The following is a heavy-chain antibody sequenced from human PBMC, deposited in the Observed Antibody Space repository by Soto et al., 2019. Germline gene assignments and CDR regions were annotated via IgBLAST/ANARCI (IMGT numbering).Heavy chain of an antibody. D-gene: IGHD5-12*01. CDR2: IYYSGST. V-gene: IGHV4-59*08. Sequence: SETLSLTCTVSGGSISSYYWSWIRQPPGKGLEWIGYIYYSGSTNYNPSLKSRVTISVDTSKNQFSLKLSSVTAADTAVYYCARHWVATNPLDYWGQGTLVTVSS. CDR3: ARHWVATNPLDY. CDR1: GGSISSYY. J-gene: IGHJ4*02.